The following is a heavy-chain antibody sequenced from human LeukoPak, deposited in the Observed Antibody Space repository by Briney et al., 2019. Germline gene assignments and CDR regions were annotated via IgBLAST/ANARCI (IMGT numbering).Heavy chain of an antibody. Sequence: PSETLSLTCTVPGGSISSSSYYWGWIRQPPGKGLEWIGSIYYSGSTYYNPSLKSRVTVSVYTSKNQFSLKLSSVTAADTAIYYCARRNSGYNNFDYWGQGTLVTVSS. J-gene: IGHJ4*02. V-gene: IGHV4-39*01. CDR3: ARRNSGYNNFDY. D-gene: IGHD5-12*01. CDR1: GGSISSSSYY. CDR2: IYYSGST.